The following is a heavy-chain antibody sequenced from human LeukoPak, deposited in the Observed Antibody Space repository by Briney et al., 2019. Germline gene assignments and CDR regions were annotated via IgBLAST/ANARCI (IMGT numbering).Heavy chain of an antibody. CDR1: GGSISSSSYY. J-gene: IGHJ4*02. CDR3: ARLSIAAFDY. CDR2: IYYSGST. V-gene: IGHV4-39*01. Sequence: SENLSLTCTVSGGSISSSSYYWGGIRQPPGKGLEWIGSIYYSGSTYYNPSLKSRVTISVDTSKNQFSLKLSSVTAADTAVYYCARLSIAAFDYWGQGTLVTVSS. D-gene: IGHD6-6*01.